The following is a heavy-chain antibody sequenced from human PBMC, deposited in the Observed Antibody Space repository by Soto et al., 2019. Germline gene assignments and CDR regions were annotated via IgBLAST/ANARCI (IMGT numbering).Heavy chain of an antibody. V-gene: IGHV3-21*01. Sequence: AGGSLRLSCAASGFPFSSYSMNWVRQAPGKGLEWVSSISSSSSYIYYADSVKGRFTISRDNAKNSLYLQMNSLRAEDTAVYYCARDNSGYLDYWGQGTLVTVSS. CDR2: ISSSSSYI. CDR3: ARDNSGYLDY. J-gene: IGHJ4*02. CDR1: GFPFSSYS. D-gene: IGHD6-25*01.